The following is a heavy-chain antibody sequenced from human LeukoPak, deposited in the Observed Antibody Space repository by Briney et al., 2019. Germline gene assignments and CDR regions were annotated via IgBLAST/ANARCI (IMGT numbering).Heavy chain of an antibody. CDR3: ARGAFPRIAVAGTIDY. Sequence: ASVKVSCKASGYTFTSYGISWVRQAPGQGLEWMGWISAYNGNTNYAQKLQGRVTMTTDTSTSTAYMELRSLRSDDTAVYYCARGAFPRIAVAGTIDYWAREPWSPSPQ. D-gene: IGHD6-19*01. V-gene: IGHV1-18*01. J-gene: IGHJ4*02. CDR2: ISAYNGNT. CDR1: GYTFTSYG.